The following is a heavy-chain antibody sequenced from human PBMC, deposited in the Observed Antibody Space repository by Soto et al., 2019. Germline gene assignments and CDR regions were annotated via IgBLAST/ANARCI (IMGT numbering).Heavy chain of an antibody. J-gene: IGHJ4*02. Sequence: GSLRLSCAASGFTFSRAWMSWVRQAPGKGLEWVGRIQSKTDGGTSDYAAPVKGRFTISRDDSKNTLYLQMNSLKTEDTAVYYCTTAGHYYASVYFDYWGRGTLVTVSS. V-gene: IGHV3-15*01. CDR2: IQSKTDGGTS. CDR1: GFTFSRAW. CDR3: TTAGHYYASVYFDY. D-gene: IGHD3-10*01.